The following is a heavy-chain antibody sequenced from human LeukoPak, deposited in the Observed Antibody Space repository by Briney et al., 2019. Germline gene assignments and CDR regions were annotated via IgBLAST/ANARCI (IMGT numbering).Heavy chain of an antibody. CDR1: GYTFTGYY. J-gene: IGHJ4*02. CDR3: ARGDLAFVPAADRYGYYL. CDR2: ISSSNGGT. D-gene: IGHD2-2*01. Sequence: ASVKVSCKSSGYTFTGYYIHWVRPAPGQGLPWMGWISSSNGGTKYAQNFQGRVTMTRATSISTAYMELTNLKSDDTAVYYCARGDLAFVPAADRYGYYLWGQGTLVTVSS. V-gene: IGHV1-2*02.